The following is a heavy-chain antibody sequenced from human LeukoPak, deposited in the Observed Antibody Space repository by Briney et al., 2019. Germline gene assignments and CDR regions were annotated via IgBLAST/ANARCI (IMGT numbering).Heavy chain of an antibody. V-gene: IGHV3-30*04. J-gene: IGHJ4*02. CDR3: ARDFPSSWYPDY. D-gene: IGHD6-13*01. CDR1: GFTFSSYE. Sequence: GGSLRLSCAASGFTFSSYEMNWVRQAPGKGLEWVAVISYDGSNKYYADSVKGRFTISRDNSKNTLYLQMNSLRAEDTAVYYCARDFPSSWYPDYWGQGTLVTVSS. CDR2: ISYDGSNK.